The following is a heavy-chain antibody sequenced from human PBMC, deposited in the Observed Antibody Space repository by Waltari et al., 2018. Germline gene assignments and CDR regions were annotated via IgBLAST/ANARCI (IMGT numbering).Heavy chain of an antibody. J-gene: IGHJ4*02. Sequence: QVQLQDSGPGLVEPSQTLSLACSVSCDSLHRGPYYRSWVRQPAGRVLEWLGRIFASGSTDYNPSLKSRVTISVDTSKSQVSLNLTSLTAADSAVYYCARTLEKTYGGWYFDSWGQGTRVTVSS. CDR2: IFASGST. V-gene: IGHV4-61*02. CDR3: ARTLEKTYGGWYFDS. CDR1: CDSLHRGPYY. D-gene: IGHD3-10*01.